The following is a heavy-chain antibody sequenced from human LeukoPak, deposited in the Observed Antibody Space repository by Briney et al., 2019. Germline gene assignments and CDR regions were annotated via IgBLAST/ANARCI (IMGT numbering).Heavy chain of an antibody. J-gene: IGHJ4*02. V-gene: IGHV3-48*03. CDR3: AREGSSSWYKTGGFDY. Sequence: GGPLRLSCAASGFTFSSYEMNWVRQAPGKGLEWVSYISSSGSTIYYADSVKGRFTISRDNAKNSLYLQMNSLRAEDTAVYYCAREGSSSWYKTGGFDYWGQGTLVTVSS. CDR1: GFTFSSYE. CDR2: ISSSGSTI. D-gene: IGHD6-13*01.